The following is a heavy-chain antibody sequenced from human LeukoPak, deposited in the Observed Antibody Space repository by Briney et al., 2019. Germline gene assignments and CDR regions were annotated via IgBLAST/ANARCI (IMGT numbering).Heavy chain of an antibody. D-gene: IGHD3-22*01. CDR1: GFTFDDYG. CDR2: INWNGGNT. CDR3: ARYHYYDSSGPFDY. J-gene: IGHJ4*02. Sequence: GGSLRLSCAASGFTFDDYGMSWVRQAPGKGLEWVSGINWNGGNTGYADSVKGRFTISRDNAKNSLYLQMNSLRAEDTALYYCARYHYYDSSGPFDYWGQGTLVTVSS. V-gene: IGHV3-20*04.